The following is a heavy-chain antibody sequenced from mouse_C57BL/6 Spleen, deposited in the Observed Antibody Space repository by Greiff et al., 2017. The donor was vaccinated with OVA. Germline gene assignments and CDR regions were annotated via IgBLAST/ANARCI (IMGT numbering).Heavy chain of an antibody. Sequence: QVQLQQPGAELVKPGASVKLSCKASGYTFTSYWMQWVKQRPGQGLEWIGEIDPSDSYTNYNQKFKGKATLTVDTSSSTAYMQLSSLTSEDSALYYCARSGSSYPFDYWGQGTTLTVSS. V-gene: IGHV1-50*01. CDR1: GYTFTSYW. D-gene: IGHD1-1*01. J-gene: IGHJ2*01. CDR3: ARSGSSYPFDY. CDR2: IDPSDSYT.